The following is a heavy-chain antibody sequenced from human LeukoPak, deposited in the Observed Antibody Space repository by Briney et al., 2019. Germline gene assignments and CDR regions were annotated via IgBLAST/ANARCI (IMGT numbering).Heavy chain of an antibody. J-gene: IGHJ4*02. D-gene: IGHD6-19*01. CDR2: ISYDGSNK. CDR1: GFTFSSYG. CDR3: AKSPWLGYYFDY. Sequence: QAGGSLRLSCAASGFTFSSYGMYWVRQAPGKGLEWVAVISYDGSNKYYADSVKGRFTISRDNSKNTLYLQMNSLRAEDTAVYYCAKSPWLGYYFDYWGQGTLVTVSS. V-gene: IGHV3-30*18.